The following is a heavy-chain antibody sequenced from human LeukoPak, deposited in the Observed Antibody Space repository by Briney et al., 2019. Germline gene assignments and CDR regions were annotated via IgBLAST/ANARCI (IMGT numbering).Heavy chain of an antibody. J-gene: IGHJ4*02. V-gene: IGHV3-30*03. CDR2: ISYDGSNK. D-gene: IGHD6-19*01. Sequence: GGSLRLSCAASGFTFSSYSMNWVRQAPGKGLEWVAVISYDGSNKYYADSVKGRFTISRDNVKNTLYLQMNSLRVEDTGVYYCARSISGQVDYWGQGTLVTVSS. CDR1: GFTFSSYS. CDR3: ARSISGQVDY.